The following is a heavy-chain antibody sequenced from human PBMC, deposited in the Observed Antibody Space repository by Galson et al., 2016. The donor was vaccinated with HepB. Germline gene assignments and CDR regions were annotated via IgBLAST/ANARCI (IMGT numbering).Heavy chain of an antibody. D-gene: IGHD2/OR15-2a*01. Sequence: LRLSCAVSGFTFSDYYMSWIRQAPGKGLEWLSYITNSGRSTSYADSVKGRFTISRANAKNSLYLEMNSLRAEDTAVYYCARKSRGNYFTFDYWGQGTLVTVSS. CDR1: GFTFSDYY. V-gene: IGHV3-11*01. J-gene: IGHJ4*02. CDR2: ITNSGRST. CDR3: ARKSRGNYFTFDY.